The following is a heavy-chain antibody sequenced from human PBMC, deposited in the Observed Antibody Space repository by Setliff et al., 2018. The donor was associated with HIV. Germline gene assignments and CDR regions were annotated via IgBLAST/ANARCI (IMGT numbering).Heavy chain of an antibody. Sequence: PSETLSLTCTVSGSSINSSHFWGWIRQPPGKGLEWVGSIYHSGNTHYNRSLKSQVTISVDTSKNQFSLKLSSVTAADTAVYYCARDKTYCNYSRCSRAGWYFDLWGRGTLVTVSS. D-gene: IGHD2-2*01. V-gene: IGHV4-38-2*02. CDR3: ARDKTYCNYSRCSRAGWYFDL. J-gene: IGHJ2*01. CDR1: GSSINSSHF. CDR2: IYHSGNT.